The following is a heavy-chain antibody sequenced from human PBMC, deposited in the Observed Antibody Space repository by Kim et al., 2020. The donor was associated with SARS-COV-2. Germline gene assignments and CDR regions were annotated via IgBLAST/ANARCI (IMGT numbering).Heavy chain of an antibody. CDR1: GGTFSSYA. D-gene: IGHD6-6*01. J-gene: IGHJ6*02. Sequence: SVKVSCKASGGTFSSYAISWVRQAPGQGLEWMGGIIPIFGTANYAQKFQGRVTITADESTSTAYMELSSLRSEDTAVYYCARRWQSPTDSSSSLYYYYGMDVWGQGTTVTVSS. CDR3: ARRWQSPTDSSSSLYYYYGMDV. V-gene: IGHV1-69*13. CDR2: IIPIFGTA.